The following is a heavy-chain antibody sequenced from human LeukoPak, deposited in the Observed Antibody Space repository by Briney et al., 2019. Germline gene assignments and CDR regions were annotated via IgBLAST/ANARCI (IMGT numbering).Heavy chain of an antibody. D-gene: IGHD3-3*01. Sequence: GGSLRLSCAASGFTFSSYWMSWVRQAPGKGLEWVSVIYSGGSTYYADSVKGRFTISRDNSKNTLYLQMNSLRAEDTAVYYCASTIFGVVIGLMDVWGKGTTVTVSS. V-gene: IGHV3-53*01. CDR2: IYSGGST. J-gene: IGHJ6*04. CDR1: GFTFSSYW. CDR3: ASTIFGVVIGLMDV.